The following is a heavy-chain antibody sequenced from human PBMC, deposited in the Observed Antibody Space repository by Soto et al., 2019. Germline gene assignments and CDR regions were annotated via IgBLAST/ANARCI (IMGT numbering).Heavy chain of an antibody. Sequence: QVQLVESGGGVVQPGRSLRLSCVASGFTFSSYGMHWVRQAPGKGLEWVALIWYDEGTEYYADSVKGRFTISRDNSKNTLYLQMNSLRVEDTAVYYCARGWIMSIGREFWGLGTLVTVSS. D-gene: IGHD2-2*03. CDR1: GFTFSSYG. CDR2: IWYDEGTE. V-gene: IGHV3-33*01. J-gene: IGHJ4*02. CDR3: ARGWIMSIGREF.